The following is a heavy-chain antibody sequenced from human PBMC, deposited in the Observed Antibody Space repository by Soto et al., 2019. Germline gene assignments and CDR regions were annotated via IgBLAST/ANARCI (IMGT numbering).Heavy chain of an antibody. CDR2: ISGSGGWT. CDR3: GRCTSTSCHLGSDY. V-gene: IGHV3-23*01. CDR1: GFTFSNYA. J-gene: IGHJ4*02. Sequence: GGSLRLSCAASGFTFSNYAMSWVRQAPGKGLEWVSAISGSGGWTYYADSVKGRFTISRDSSTNTLYLQMNSLRAADTAVYYCGRCTSTSCHLGSDYWGQGTLVTVSS. D-gene: IGHD2-2*01.